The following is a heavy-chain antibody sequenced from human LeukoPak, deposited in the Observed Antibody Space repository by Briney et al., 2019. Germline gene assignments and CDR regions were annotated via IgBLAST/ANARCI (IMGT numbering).Heavy chain of an antibody. CDR3: ARAYYDFWSGYSHNWFDP. CDR1: GGSISSYY. J-gene: IGHJ5*02. CDR2: IYYSGST. Sequence: SETLSLTCTVSGGSISSYYWSWIRQTPGKGLEWIGYIYYSGSTNYNPSLKSRVTISVDTSKNQFSLKLSSVTAADTAVYYCARAYYDFWSGYSHNWFDPWGQGTLVTVSS. V-gene: IGHV4-59*01. D-gene: IGHD3-3*01.